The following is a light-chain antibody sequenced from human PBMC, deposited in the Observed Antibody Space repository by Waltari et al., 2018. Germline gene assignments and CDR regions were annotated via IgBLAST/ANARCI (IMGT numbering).Light chain of an antibody. V-gene: IGLV1-47*01. CDR2: KNN. CDR3: VTWDDSLSGAV. CDR1: SSNIGINY. J-gene: IGLJ7*01. Sequence: QSVLTQPPSASGTPGQRVTISCSGSSSNIGINYVYWYQQLPGTAPKLLIYKNNQRPSGVPDRFSGSKSGTSASLAIRGLRSEDEADYYCVTWDDSLSGAVFGGGTQLTVL.